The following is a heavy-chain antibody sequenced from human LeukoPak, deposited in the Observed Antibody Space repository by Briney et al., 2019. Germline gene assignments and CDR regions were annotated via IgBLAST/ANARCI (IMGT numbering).Heavy chain of an antibody. J-gene: IGHJ4*02. Sequence: SVKVSCKASGGTFSSYGISWVRHAPGQGLEWMGGIIPIFGTANYAQKFQGRVTITADKSTSTAYMELSSLRSEDTAVYYCAHGSSGWICDYWGQGTLVTVSS. CDR1: GGTFSSYG. V-gene: IGHV1-69*06. D-gene: IGHD6-19*01. CDR3: AHGSSGWICDY. CDR2: IIPIFGTA.